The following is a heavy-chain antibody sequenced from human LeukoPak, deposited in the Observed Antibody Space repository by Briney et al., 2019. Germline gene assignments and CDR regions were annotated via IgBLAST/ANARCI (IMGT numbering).Heavy chain of an antibody. J-gene: IGHJ4*02. CDR1: AFTFSSYG. D-gene: IGHD5-18*01. V-gene: IGHV3-23*01. CDR3: AKVGGYSYTGYFDY. Sequence: GGSLRLSCAASAFTFSSYGMSWVRQAPGKGLEWVSAISGSGGSTYYADSVKGRFTISRDNSKNTLYLQMNSLRAEDTAVYYCAKVGGYSYTGYFDYWGQGTLVTVSS. CDR2: ISGSGGST.